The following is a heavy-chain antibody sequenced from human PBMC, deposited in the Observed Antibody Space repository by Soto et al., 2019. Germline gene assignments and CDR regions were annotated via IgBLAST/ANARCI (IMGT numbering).Heavy chain of an antibody. CDR3: ARGSSSSSTSGPYYYYYGMDV. D-gene: IGHD6-6*01. CDR1: GFTFSSYA. V-gene: IGHV3-30-3*01. Sequence: QVQLVESGGGVVQPGRSLRLSCAASGFTFSSYAMHWVRQAPGKGLEWVAVISYDGSNKYYADSVKGRFTISSDNSKNTLYLQMNSLRAEDTAVYYCARGSSSSSTSGPYYYYYGMDVWGQGTTVTVSS. CDR2: ISYDGSNK. J-gene: IGHJ6*02.